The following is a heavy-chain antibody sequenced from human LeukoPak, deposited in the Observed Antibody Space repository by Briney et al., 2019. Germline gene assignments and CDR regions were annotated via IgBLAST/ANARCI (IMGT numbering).Heavy chain of an antibody. CDR2: INPSGGST. CDR1: GYTFISYY. CDR3: ARGTGLGGDYVSN. J-gene: IGHJ4*02. Sequence: ASVKLSCKASGYTFISYYMHWVRQAPGQGLEWMGAINPSGGSTSYAQKFQGRVTMTRDTSTSTVYMELSSLRSEDTAVYYCARGTGLGGDYVSNWGQGTLVTVSS. V-gene: IGHV1-46*01. D-gene: IGHD4-17*01.